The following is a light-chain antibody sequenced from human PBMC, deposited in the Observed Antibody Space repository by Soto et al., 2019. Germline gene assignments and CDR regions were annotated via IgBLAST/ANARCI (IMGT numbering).Light chain of an antibody. V-gene: IGKV3-11*01. CDR3: QQRSNWPLT. Sequence: IVVTKSPATLALSPGGKPNLSRRGRQSVCTLLALYQQKPGQAPRLPIYDATNKAPGIPARFSGSGSGTHFTLTISSLEPEDFAVYYCQQRSNWPLTFGGGTKVEIK. CDR2: DAT. CDR1: QSVCTL. J-gene: IGKJ4*01.